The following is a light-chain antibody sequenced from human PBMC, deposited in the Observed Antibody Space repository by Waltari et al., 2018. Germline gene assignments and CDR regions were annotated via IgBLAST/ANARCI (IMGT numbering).Light chain of an antibody. CDR2: GAT. CDR3: QQANTFPLT. J-gene: IGKJ4*01. CDR1: QGLRNW. Sequence: DIQLTQSPSSVSAPVGARVNITCRASQGLRNWLAWYQQKPGKAPKLLIFGATTLQSGGPSRFSGSGSGTDFTLTISSLQPEDFATYYCQQANTFPLTFGGGTKVEIK. V-gene: IGKV1-12*01.